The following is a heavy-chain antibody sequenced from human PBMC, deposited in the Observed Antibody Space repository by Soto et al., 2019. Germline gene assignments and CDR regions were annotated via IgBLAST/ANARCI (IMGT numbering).Heavy chain of an antibody. Sequence: EVQLVESGGGLVQPGGSLRLSCAASGFTFSSYWMHWVRQAPGKVLEGVSRITSDGSSISYADSVKGRFTISRDNAKNTLYLQMNSLRVEDTAVYYCAREWRIAVARDGMDVWGQGTTVTVSS. CDR2: ITSDGSSI. CDR1: GFTFSSYW. CDR3: AREWRIAVARDGMDV. D-gene: IGHD6-19*01. J-gene: IGHJ6*02. V-gene: IGHV3-74*01.